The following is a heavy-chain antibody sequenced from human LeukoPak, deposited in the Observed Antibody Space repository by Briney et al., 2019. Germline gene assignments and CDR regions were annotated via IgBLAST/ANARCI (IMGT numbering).Heavy chain of an antibody. CDR2: IIPIFGTA. J-gene: IGHJ6*02. V-gene: IGHV1-69*01. D-gene: IGHD6-19*01. CDR3: ARRSPNYYYYGMDV. Sequence: ASVKVSCKASGGTFSIYAISWVRQAPGQGLEWMGGIIPIFGTANYAQKLQGRVTITADESTSTAYMELSSLRSEDTAVYYCARRSPNYYYYGMDVWGQGTTVTVSS. CDR1: GGTFSIYA.